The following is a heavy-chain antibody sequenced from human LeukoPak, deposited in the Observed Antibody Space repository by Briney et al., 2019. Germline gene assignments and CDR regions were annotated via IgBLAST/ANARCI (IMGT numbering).Heavy chain of an antibody. D-gene: IGHD1-26*01. Sequence: GGSLRLSCAASGFMFEDYSMHWVRQAPGKGLEWVSVISWDGGSKYYADSVKGRFTISRDNAKNSLYLQMNSLRAEDTAVYYCARGSYSGSYLVDPWGQGTLVTVSS. J-gene: IGHJ5*02. V-gene: IGHV3-43*01. CDR3: ARGSYSGSYLVDP. CDR1: GFMFEDYS. CDR2: ISWDGGSK.